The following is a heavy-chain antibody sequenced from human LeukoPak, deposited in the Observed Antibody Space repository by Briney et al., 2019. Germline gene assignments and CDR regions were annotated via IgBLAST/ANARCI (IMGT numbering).Heavy chain of an antibody. D-gene: IGHD2-8*01. V-gene: IGHV4-59*08. CDR3: ARRNGYCTNGVCYDAFDI. J-gene: IGHJ3*02. CDR2: IYYSGST. CDR1: GGSISSYY. Sequence: SETLSPTCTVSGGSISSYYWRWLRQPPGKGLEWIGYIYYSGSTNYNPSLKSRVTISVDTSKNQFSLKLSSVTAADTAVYYCARRNGYCTNGVCYDAFDIWGQGTMVTVSS.